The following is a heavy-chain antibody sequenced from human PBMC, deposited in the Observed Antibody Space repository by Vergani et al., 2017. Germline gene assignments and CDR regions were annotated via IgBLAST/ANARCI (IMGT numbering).Heavy chain of an antibody. Sequence: QVQLVQSGAEVKKPGSSVKVSCKASGGTFSSYAISWVRQAPGQGLEWMGRIIPIFGTANYAQKFQGRVTITADESTSTACMELSSLRSEDTAVYYCARQTYYYDSSGYGAFDIWGQGTMVTVSS. D-gene: IGHD3-22*01. CDR1: GGTFSSYA. V-gene: IGHV1-69*13. CDR3: ARQTYYYDSSGYGAFDI. CDR2: IIPIFGTA. J-gene: IGHJ3*02.